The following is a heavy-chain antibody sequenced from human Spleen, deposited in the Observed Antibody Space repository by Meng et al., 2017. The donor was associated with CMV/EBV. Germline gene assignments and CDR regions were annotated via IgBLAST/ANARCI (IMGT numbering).Heavy chain of an antibody. J-gene: IGHJ6*02. CDR2: IYPGDSDT. D-gene: IGHD4-11*01. Sequence: GESLKISCKGSGYKFANYWIGWVRQMPGRGLEWVGTIYPGDSDTRYRPSFQGQVTISADKSISTAYLQWSTLKASDTGVYYCARHEGQTTLAWVENYYYGVDVWGQGTTVTVSS. CDR3: ARHEGQTTLAWVENYYYGVDV. CDR1: GYKFANYW. V-gene: IGHV5-51*01.